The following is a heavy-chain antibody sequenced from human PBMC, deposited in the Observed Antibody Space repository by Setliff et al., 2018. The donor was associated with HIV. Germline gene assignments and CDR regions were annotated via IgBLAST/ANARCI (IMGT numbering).Heavy chain of an antibody. CDR3: ARGRKKTLAVSGTRYFDF. Sequence: GSLRLSCAASGFTFSTYWMIWVRQAPGKGLEWIGEVTHSGSTTYDPSLKSRITISVDTSKNQFSLKLTSVTAADMGVFYCARGRKKTLAVSGTRYFDFWGQGTLVTVSS. D-gene: IGHD6-19*01. CDR1: GFTFSTYW. V-gene: IGHV4-34*01. J-gene: IGHJ4*02. CDR2: VTHSGST.